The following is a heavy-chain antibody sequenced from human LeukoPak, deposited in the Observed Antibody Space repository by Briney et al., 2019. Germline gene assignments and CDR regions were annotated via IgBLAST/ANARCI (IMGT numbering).Heavy chain of an antibody. J-gene: IGHJ4*02. Sequence: SQTLSLTCAISGDSVSSNSAPWNWITQSPSRGLEWLGRTYYRTKWYNDYAICVKSRVTINPDTSKKQFSRRLNSVTPEYTAVYYCTRSPQEAAEFDYWGQGTLVTVSS. D-gene: IGHD6-25*01. CDR1: GDSVSSNSAP. CDR3: TRSPQEAAEFDY. V-gene: IGHV6-1*01. CDR2: TYYRTKWYN.